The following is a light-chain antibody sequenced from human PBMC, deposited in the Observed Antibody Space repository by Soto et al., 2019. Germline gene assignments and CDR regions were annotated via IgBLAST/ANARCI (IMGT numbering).Light chain of an antibody. Sequence: EIVLTQSPATLSLSPGERATLSCRASQSVSSYLAWYQQKPGQAPRLLIYGASSRATGIPDRFSGSGSGTDFNLTISSLQSEDFAVYFCQQYDDWLRLTFGGGTKVDIK. CDR3: QQYDDWLRLT. J-gene: IGKJ4*01. CDR2: GAS. V-gene: IGKV3D-15*01. CDR1: QSVSSY.